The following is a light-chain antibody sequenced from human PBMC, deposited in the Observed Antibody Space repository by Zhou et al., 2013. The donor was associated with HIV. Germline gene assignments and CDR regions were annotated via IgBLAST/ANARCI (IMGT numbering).Light chain of an antibody. Sequence: DIQMTQSPSTLSASVGDSVTITCRASQSISTWLAWYQQKPGKAPKLLIYKASSLEGGVPSRFSGSGSGTEFTLTISSLQPDDFATYYCQQYNSHSRPFGQGTKVE. CDR2: KAS. J-gene: IGKJ1*01. CDR1: QSISTW. CDR3: QQYNSHSRP. V-gene: IGKV1-5*03.